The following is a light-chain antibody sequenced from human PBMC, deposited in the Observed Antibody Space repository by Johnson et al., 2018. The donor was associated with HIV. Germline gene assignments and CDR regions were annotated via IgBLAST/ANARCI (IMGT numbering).Light chain of an antibody. CDR2: ENN. CDR3: GTCDRSLRTCF. CDR1: SSNIGNNY. Sequence: QSVLTQPPSVSAAPGQKVTISCSGSSSNIGNNYVSWYQQLPGTAPKLHIYENNKRPSGIPDRFSGSKSGTSATLGITGLQTGDEADYYFGTCDRSLRTCFFGTGTKFTVL. V-gene: IGLV1-51*02. J-gene: IGLJ1*01.